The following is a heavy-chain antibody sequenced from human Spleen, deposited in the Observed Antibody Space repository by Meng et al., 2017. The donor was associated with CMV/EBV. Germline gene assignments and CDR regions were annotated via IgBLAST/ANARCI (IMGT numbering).Heavy chain of an antibody. CDR1: GGSISSSSYY. CDR3: ARALYCSTTSCYRGSYYDLLTSRSLYNFYGMDV. V-gene: IGHV4-39*07. Sequence: SETLSLTCTVSGGSISSSSYYWGWIRQPPGKGLEWIGSIYYSGSTYYNPSLKSRVTISIDTSKNQFSLKLSSVTAADTALYYCARALYCSTTSCYRGSYYDLLTSRSLYNFYGMDVWGQGATVTVSS. CDR2: IYYSGST. D-gene: IGHD2-2*01. J-gene: IGHJ6*02.